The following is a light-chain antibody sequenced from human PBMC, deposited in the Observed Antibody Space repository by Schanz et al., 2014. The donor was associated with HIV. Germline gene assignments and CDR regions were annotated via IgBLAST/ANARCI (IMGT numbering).Light chain of an antibody. J-gene: IGLJ3*02. CDR2: DVS. Sequence: QSVLTQPPSASGSPGQSVTISCTGTSSDVGGYNYVSWYQQHPGKAPKLMIYDVSDRPSGVPDRFSGSKSGNTASLTISGLQAEDEADYYCCSYAGSYTFVVFGGGTKLTVL. CDR3: CSYAGSYTFVV. CDR1: SSDVGGYNY. V-gene: IGLV2-11*01.